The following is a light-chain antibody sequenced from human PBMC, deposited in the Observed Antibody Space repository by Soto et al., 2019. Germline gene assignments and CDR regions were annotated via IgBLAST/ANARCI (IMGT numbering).Light chain of an antibody. CDR1: SSDVAGYTY. CDR2: EVD. J-gene: IGLJ1*01. V-gene: IGLV2-14*01. Sequence: QSALTQPASVSGSPGQSITISCTGISSDVAGYTYVSWYQHHPGKAPKLMIYEVDNRPSGVSNRFSGSKSGNTASLTISGLQADDEADYYCTSSTTSSTYVFGTGTKLTVL. CDR3: TSSTTSSTYV.